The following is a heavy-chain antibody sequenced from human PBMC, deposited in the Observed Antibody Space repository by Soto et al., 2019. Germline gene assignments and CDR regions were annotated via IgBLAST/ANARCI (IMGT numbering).Heavy chain of an antibody. Sequence: EVQLVESGGGLVQPGGSLRLSCAASGFTFSSYSMNWVRQAPGKGLEWVAYISSSSSTIYYADSVKGRFTISRDNAKNSLHLQMNSLRAEDTAVYYCARDLYYGSGAPDYWGQGTLVTVSS. CDR1: GFTFSSYS. J-gene: IGHJ4*02. CDR2: ISSSSSTI. D-gene: IGHD3-10*01. CDR3: ARDLYYGSGAPDY. V-gene: IGHV3-48*01.